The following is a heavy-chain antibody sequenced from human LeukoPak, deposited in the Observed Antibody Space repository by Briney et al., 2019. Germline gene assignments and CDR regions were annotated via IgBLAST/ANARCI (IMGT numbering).Heavy chain of an antibody. CDR1: GGSISSSSYY. CDR2: IYYSGST. D-gene: IGHD3-22*01. V-gene: IGHV4-39*07. CDR3: ARGGYYYDSSGLLFDY. J-gene: IGHJ4*02. Sequence: SETLSLTCTVSGGSISSSSYYWGWIHQPPGKGLEWIGSIYYSGSTYYNPSLKSRATISVDTSKNQFSLKLSSVTAADTAVYYCARGGYYYDSSGLLFDYWGQGTLVTVSS.